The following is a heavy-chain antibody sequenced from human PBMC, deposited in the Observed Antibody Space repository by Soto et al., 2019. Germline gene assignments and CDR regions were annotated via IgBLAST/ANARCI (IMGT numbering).Heavy chain of an antibody. CDR2: IIPLFGTA. CDR1: GSTFSTYS. CDR3: ASSSGNNYGVGTNYYFDY. V-gene: IGHV1-69*06. Sequence: SVKVSCKTTGSTFSTYSIVWVRQAPGEGLEWMGGIIPLFGTANYAQKFQDRVTITADKSTNTAFMELSSLKSEDTAMYYCASSSGNNYGVGTNYYFDYWGQGTLVTVSS. J-gene: IGHJ4*02. D-gene: IGHD5-18*01.